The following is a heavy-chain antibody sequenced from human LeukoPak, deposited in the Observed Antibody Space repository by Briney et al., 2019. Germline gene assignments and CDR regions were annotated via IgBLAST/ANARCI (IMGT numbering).Heavy chain of an antibody. Sequence: GGSLRLSCAASGFTFSSYAMSWVRQAPGKGLEWVSAISGSGGSTYYADSVKGRFTISRDNSMNTLYLQMNSLRAEDTAVYYCAKALRRGYYDSSGYSVNDYWGQGTLVTVSS. CDR1: GFTFSSYA. D-gene: IGHD3-22*01. V-gene: IGHV3-23*01. CDR2: ISGSGGST. J-gene: IGHJ4*02. CDR3: AKALRRGYYDSSGYSVNDY.